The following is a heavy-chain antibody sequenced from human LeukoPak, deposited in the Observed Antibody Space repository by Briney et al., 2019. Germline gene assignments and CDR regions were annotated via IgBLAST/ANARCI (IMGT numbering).Heavy chain of an antibody. CDR3: ARGIVVVPAAIRFRLDYYYYYMDV. CDR2: INHSGST. Sequence: PSETLSLTCAVYGGSFSGYYWSWIRQPPGKGLEWIGEINHSGSTNYNPSLKSRVTISVDTSKNQFSLKLSSVTAADTAVYYCARGIVVVPAAIRFRLDYYYYYMDVWGKGTTVTVSS. J-gene: IGHJ6*03. CDR1: GGSFSGYY. V-gene: IGHV4-34*01. D-gene: IGHD2-2*02.